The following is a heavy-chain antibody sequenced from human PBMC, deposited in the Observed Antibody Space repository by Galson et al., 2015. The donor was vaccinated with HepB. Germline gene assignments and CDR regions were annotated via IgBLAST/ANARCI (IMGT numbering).Heavy chain of an antibody. CDR1: GFTFSSYW. V-gene: IGHV3-74*01. CDR2: INSDGSST. D-gene: IGHD1-26*01. J-gene: IGHJ4*02. CDR3: ARDVMGGTFGEFDY. Sequence: SLRLSCAASGFTFSSYWMHWVRQAPGKGLVWVSRINSDGSSTIYADSVKGRFTISRDNAKNTLYVQMNSLRAGDTAVYYCARDVMGGTFGEFDYWGQGTLVTVSS.